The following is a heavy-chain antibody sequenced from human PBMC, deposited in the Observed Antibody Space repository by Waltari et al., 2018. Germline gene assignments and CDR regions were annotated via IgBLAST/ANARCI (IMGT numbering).Heavy chain of an antibody. V-gene: IGHV3-23*04. Sequence: EVQLVESGGGLVQPGGSLRLSCAASGFTFSSYAMSWVRQAPGKGLEWGSAISGSGGSTYYAYSVKGRFTISRDNSKNTLYLQMSSLRSEDTAVYYCATGSGWFVVTHDFDYWGQGTLVTVSS. CDR3: ATGSGWFVVTHDFDY. CDR1: GFTFSSYA. J-gene: IGHJ4*02. CDR2: ISGSGGST. D-gene: IGHD6-19*01.